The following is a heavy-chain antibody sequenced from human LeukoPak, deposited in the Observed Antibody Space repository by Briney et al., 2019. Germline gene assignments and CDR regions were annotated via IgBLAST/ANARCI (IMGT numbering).Heavy chain of an antibody. CDR1: GGSISSYY. Sequence: SETLSLTCTVSGGSISSYYWSWIRQPPGKGLEWIATIYYSGSTYFNPSLKSRVTISVDTSKNQFSLKLSSVTAADTAVYYCARLTPVAGTWYAFDHWGQGTLVTVSS. V-gene: IGHV4-59*04. J-gene: IGHJ4*02. CDR2: IYYSGST. CDR3: ARLTPVAGTWYAFDH. D-gene: IGHD6-19*01.